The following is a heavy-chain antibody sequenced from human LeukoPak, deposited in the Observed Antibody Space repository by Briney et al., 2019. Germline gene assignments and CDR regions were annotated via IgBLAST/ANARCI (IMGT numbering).Heavy chain of an antibody. J-gene: IGHJ4*02. D-gene: IGHD4-11*01. V-gene: IGHV1-2*02. Sequence: ASVKASCKASGYTFTGYYMHWVRQAPGQGLKWMGWINPNSGGTDYAQKFQGRVTMTRDTSISTAYMELSRLRSDDTAVYYCARDLGDEAVTTFDYWGQGTLVTVSS. CDR1: GYTFTGYY. CDR2: INPNSGGT. CDR3: ARDLGDEAVTTFDY.